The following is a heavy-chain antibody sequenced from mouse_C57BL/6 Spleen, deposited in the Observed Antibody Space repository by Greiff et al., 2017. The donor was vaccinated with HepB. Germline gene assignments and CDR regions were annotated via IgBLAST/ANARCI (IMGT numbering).Heavy chain of an antibody. Sequence: EVKVVESGGGLVQPGGSMKLSCVASGFTFSNYWMNWVRQSPEKGLEWVAQIRLKSDNYATHYAESVKGRFTISRDDSKSSVYLQMNNLRAEDTGIYYCTLLRSWYFDVWGTGTTVTVSS. CDR3: TLLRSWYFDV. D-gene: IGHD1-1*01. CDR2: IRLKSDNYAT. V-gene: IGHV6-3*01. J-gene: IGHJ1*03. CDR1: GFTFSNYW.